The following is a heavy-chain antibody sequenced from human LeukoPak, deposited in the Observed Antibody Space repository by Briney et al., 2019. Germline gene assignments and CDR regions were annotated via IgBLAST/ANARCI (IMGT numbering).Heavy chain of an antibody. CDR3: ARRAAARWSCWFDP. D-gene: IGHD6-6*01. V-gene: IGHV4-31*03. J-gene: IGHJ5*02. CDR2: IYYSGST. CDR1: GGSISSGGYY. Sequence: PSETLSLTCTVSGGSISSGGYYWSWIRQHPGKGLEWIGYIYYSGSTYYNPSLKSRVTISVDTSKSQFSLKLSSVTAADTAVYYCARRAAARWSCWFDPWGQGTLVTVSS.